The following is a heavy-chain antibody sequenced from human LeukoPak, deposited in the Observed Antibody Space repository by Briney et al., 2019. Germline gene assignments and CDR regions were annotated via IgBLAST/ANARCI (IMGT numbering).Heavy chain of an antibody. CDR1: GYTFSSYS. CDR3: ARHESGDYVWGSYTLVGFYYYMDV. D-gene: IGHD3-16*01. V-gene: IGHV3-7*01. J-gene: IGHJ6*03. CDR2: IKQDGSEK. Sequence: PGGSLRLSCTASGYTFSSYSMNWVRQAPGKGLEWVANIKQDGSEKYYVDSVKYRFTYFRDNAKNSLYLQMNSLRAEDTAVYYCARHESGDYVWGSYTLVGFYYYMDVWGKGTTVTVSS.